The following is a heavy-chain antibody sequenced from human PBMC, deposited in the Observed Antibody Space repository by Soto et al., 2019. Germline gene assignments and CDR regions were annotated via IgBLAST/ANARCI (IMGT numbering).Heavy chain of an antibody. Sequence: PSETLSLTCTVSGGSISSGGYYWSWIRQHPGKGLEWIGYIYYSGSTYYNPSLKSRVTISADTSKNQFSLKLSSVTAADTAVYYCARGWRDYYDSSGYYYPGGMDVWGQGTTVTVSS. CDR1: GGSISSGGYY. CDR2: IYYSGST. CDR3: ARGWRDYYDSSGYYYPGGMDV. D-gene: IGHD3-22*01. V-gene: IGHV4-31*03. J-gene: IGHJ6*02.